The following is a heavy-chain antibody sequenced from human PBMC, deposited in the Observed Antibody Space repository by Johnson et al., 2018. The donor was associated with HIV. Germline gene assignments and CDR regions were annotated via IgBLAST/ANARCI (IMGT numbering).Heavy chain of an antibody. CDR2: IKSKTDGGTT. CDR1: GFTFSNAW. D-gene: IGHD3-22*01. CDR3: ARSDYDSSGYYAFDI. Sequence: VQLVESGGGLVKTGGSLRLSCAASGFTFSNAWMSWVRQAPGKGLEWVGRIKSKTDGGTTDYAAPVKGRFTISRDNSKNTLYLQMNSLRAGDTAVYYCARSDYDSSGYYAFDIWGQGTMVTVSS. J-gene: IGHJ3*02. V-gene: IGHV3-15*01.